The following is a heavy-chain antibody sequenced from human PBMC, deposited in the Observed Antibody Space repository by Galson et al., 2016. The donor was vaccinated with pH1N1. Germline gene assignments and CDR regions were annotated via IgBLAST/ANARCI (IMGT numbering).Heavy chain of an antibody. CDR2: IYSRGST. CDR3: ARDVVYSGYDPYFDF. CDR1: GFTVNSNY. J-gene: IGHJ4*02. V-gene: IGHV3-53*05. Sequence: SLRLSCAASGFTVNSNYMHWVRQAPGKGLEWVSVIYSRGSTYYADSVKGRFTISRDNAKNSLYLQMNSLRPEDTAFYYCARDVVYSGYDPYFDFWGQGTLVTVPS. D-gene: IGHD5-12*01.